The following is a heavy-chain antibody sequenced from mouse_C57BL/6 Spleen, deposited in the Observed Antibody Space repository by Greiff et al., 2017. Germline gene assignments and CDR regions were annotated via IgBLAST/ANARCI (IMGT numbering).Heavy chain of an antibody. J-gene: IGHJ4*01. D-gene: IGHD1-1*01. CDR2: IYPGNSDT. CDR3: TRYYYGSSYDAMDY. V-gene: IGHV1-5*01. Sequence: EVQLQQSGTVLARPGASVKMSCKTSGYTFTSYWMHWVKQRPGQGLEWIGAIYPGNSDTSYNQQFKGKAKLTAVTSASTAYMELSSLTNEDSAVYYCTRYYYGSSYDAMDYWGQGTSVTVSS. CDR1: GYTFTSYW.